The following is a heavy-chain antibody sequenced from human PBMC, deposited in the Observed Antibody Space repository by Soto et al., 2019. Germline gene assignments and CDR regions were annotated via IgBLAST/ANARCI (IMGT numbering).Heavy chain of an antibody. CDR1: GFTFRSYV. Sequence: QVQLVESGGGVVQPGASLRLSCVGSGFTFRSYVIHRVRQAPGKGLEWVALTSYDGSNKYYDDSVKGRFTISRDNSRNTVDLHMDSLRLEDTALYYCARWGTTGGLDVWGQGTLVSVSS. D-gene: IGHD3-16*01. V-gene: IGHV3-30*19. J-gene: IGHJ4*02. CDR3: ARWGTTGGLDV. CDR2: TSYDGSNK.